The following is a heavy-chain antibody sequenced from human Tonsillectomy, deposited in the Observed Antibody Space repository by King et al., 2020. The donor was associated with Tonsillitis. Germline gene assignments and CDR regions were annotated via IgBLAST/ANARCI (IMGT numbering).Heavy chain of an antibody. D-gene: IGHD3-9*01. CDR1: GFTFNNYA. Sequence: VQLVESGGGLVQPGGSLRLSCAASGFTFNNYAMSWVRQAPGKGLEWVSVIYSGAGSTYYADSMKGRFAISRDNSKNTLYLQMDSLRAEDTAVYYCAKDGPGFLAGYLNWGQGTLVTVSS. J-gene: IGHJ4*02. CDR2: IYSGAGST. CDR3: AKDGPGFLAGYLN. V-gene: IGHV3-23*03.